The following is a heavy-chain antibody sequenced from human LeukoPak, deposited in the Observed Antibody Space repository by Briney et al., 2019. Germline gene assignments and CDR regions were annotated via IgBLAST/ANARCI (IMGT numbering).Heavy chain of an antibody. Sequence: SETLSLTCTVSGGSISNYFWSWLRQPPGKGLECIGYIYYSETTNYNPSFKSRVTVSVDTSKNQFSLKLSSVTAADTAVYYCAREGGLQHHFDYWGQGTLVTVSS. D-gene: IGHD4-11*01. CDR3: AREGGLQHHFDY. CDR2: IYYSETT. J-gene: IGHJ4*02. V-gene: IGHV4-59*12. CDR1: GGSISNYF.